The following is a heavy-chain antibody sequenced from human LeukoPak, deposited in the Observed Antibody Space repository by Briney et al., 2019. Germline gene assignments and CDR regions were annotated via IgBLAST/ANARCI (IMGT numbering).Heavy chain of an antibody. CDR1: GFTFSSYA. CDR2: ISSTGGST. CDR3: AKYCSAANCYHGIDY. J-gene: IGHJ4*02. V-gene: IGHV3-23*01. D-gene: IGHD2-15*01. Sequence: GGSLRLSCTASGFTFSSYAMNWVRQAPGKGLECVSAISSTGGSTYYTDSVKDRFTISRDNSKNTLYLHMNSLRAEDTAVYYCAKYCSAANCYHGIDYWGQGTLVTVSS.